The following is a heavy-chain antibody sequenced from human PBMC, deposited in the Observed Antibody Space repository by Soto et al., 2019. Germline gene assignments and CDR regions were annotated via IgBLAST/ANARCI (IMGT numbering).Heavy chain of an antibody. CDR1: GFTFSSYS. J-gene: IGHJ6*03. Sequence: EVQLVESGGGLVKPGGSLRLSCAASGFTFSSYSMNWVRQAPGKGLEWVSSISSSSSYIYYADSVKGRFTISRDNANNSLYLQMNSLRAEDTAVYYCARRYDYIWGSYRTYYYYYMAVWGKGTTVTVSS. CDR3: ARRYDYIWGSYRTYYYYYMAV. CDR2: ISSSSSYI. D-gene: IGHD3-16*02. V-gene: IGHV3-21*01.